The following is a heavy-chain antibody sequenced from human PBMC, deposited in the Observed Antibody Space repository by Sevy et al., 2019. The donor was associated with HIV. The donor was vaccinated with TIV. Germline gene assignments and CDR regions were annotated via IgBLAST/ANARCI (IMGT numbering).Heavy chain of an antibody. V-gene: IGHV3-21*01. D-gene: IGHD4-17*01. CDR1: GFSFSSYR. CDR2: ISSTSSYI. Sequence: GGSLRLSCAASGFSFSSYRINWVRQAPGKGLEWVSFISSTSSYIYYADSVKGRFTISRDNAKNSLYLQMNSLRAEDTAVYYCVRYTHDYGDYAPQGYGIDVRGQGTTVTVSS. J-gene: IGHJ6*02. CDR3: VRYTHDYGDYAPQGYGIDV.